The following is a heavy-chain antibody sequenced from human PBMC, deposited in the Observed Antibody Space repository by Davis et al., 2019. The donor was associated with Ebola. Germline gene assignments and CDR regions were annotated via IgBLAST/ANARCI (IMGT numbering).Heavy chain of an antibody. Sequence: GESLKISCAASGFTFSSYSMNWVRQTPGKGLEWVSSISRSSDYIYYADSVKGRFTISRDNAKNSLYLQMNSLRAEDTAVYYCAREDNEGFDYWGQGTLVTVSS. V-gene: IGHV3-21*01. CDR1: GFTFSSYS. J-gene: IGHJ4*02. CDR2: ISRSSDYI. CDR3: AREDNEGFDY. D-gene: IGHD1-1*01.